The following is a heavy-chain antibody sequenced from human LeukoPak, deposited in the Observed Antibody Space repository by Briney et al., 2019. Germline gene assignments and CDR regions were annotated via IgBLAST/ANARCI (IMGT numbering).Heavy chain of an antibody. CDR2: FYHSGST. J-gene: IGHJ4*02. CDR1: GFSISSGYY. D-gene: IGHD2-15*01. V-gene: IGHV4-38-2*02. Sequence: SETLSLTCTVSGFSISSGYYWGWIRPPPGKVLEWIGSFYHSGSTYYNPSLKSRFTISVDTSKNQFSLKLSSVTAADTAVYYCARDSLVVVATSDYWGQGTLVTVSS. CDR3: ARDSLVVVATSDY.